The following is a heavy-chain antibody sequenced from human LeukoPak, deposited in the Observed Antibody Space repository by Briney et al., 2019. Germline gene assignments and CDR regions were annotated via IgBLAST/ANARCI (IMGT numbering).Heavy chain of an antibody. J-gene: IGHJ3*02. V-gene: IGHV4-4*07. CDR2: IYTSGST. Sequence: SETLSLTCTVSGGSISSYYWSLIRQPAGKGLEWIGRIYTSGSTNYNPSLKSRVTMSVDTSKNQFSLKLSSVTAADTAVYYCARDSRFLEWYWAAFDIWGQGTMVTVSS. D-gene: IGHD3-3*01. CDR1: GGSISSYY. CDR3: ARDSRFLEWYWAAFDI.